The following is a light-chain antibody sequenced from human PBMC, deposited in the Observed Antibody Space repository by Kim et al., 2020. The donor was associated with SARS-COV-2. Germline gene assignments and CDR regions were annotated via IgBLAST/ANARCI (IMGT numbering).Light chain of an antibody. CDR1: ESLLHYNGNNY. V-gene: IGKV2-28*01. Sequence: DIVMTQSPRSLPVTPGEPASISCRSSESLLHYNGNNYLDWYLQKPGQSPQLLIYLGSNRASGVPDRFSGSGSGTDFTLKISRVEAEDVGVYYCMQGLSTRTFGQGTKVDI. CDR2: LGS. CDR3: MQGLSTRT. J-gene: IGKJ1*01.